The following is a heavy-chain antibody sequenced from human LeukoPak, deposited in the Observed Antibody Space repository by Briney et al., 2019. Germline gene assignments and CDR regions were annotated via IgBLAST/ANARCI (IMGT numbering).Heavy chain of an antibody. Sequence: KPSETPSLTCAVSGYSISSGYQWAWIRQPPGKTLEWIGSIYHSGSAHYNPSLKSRVTISVDTSNNQFSLRLSSVTAADTAVYYCARDPRWLTPDCSSTSCYENYFDPWGQGTLVTVSS. CDR1: GYSISSGYQ. D-gene: IGHD2-2*01. V-gene: IGHV4-38-2*02. J-gene: IGHJ5*02. CDR3: ARDPRWLTPDCSSTSCYENYFDP. CDR2: IYHSGSA.